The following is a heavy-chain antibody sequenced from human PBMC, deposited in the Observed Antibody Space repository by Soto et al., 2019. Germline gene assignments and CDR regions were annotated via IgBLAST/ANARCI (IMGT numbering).Heavy chain of an antibody. CDR3: AKSSRFYYYYGMDV. CDR2: ISGSGGST. CDR1: GFTFSSYA. Sequence: EVQLLESGGGLVQPGGSLRLSCAASGFTFSSYAMSWVRQAPGKGLEWVSAISGSGGSTYYADSVKGWFTISRDNSKNTLYLQMNSLRAEDTAVYYCAKSSRFYYYYGMDVWGQGTTVTVSS. V-gene: IGHV3-23*01. J-gene: IGHJ6*02.